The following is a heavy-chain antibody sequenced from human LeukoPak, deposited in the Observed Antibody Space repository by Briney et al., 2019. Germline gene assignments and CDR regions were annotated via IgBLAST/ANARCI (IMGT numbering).Heavy chain of an antibody. Sequence: ASVKVSCKASGYTFTNYGISWVRQAPRQGLEWMGWISAYNGNTKYAQELQGRVTMTTDTSTGTAYMELRSLRSDDTAVYYCARSLGNDFWSGPRWFDPWGQGTLVTVSS. CDR2: ISAYNGNT. D-gene: IGHD3-3*01. CDR3: ARSLGNDFWSGPRWFDP. CDR1: GYTFTNYG. V-gene: IGHV1-18*01. J-gene: IGHJ5*02.